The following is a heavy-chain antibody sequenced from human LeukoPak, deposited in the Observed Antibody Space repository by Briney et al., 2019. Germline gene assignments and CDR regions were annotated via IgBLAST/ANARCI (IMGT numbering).Heavy chain of an antibody. D-gene: IGHD5-12*01. CDR2: IYYSGST. Sequence: SDTLSLTCTVSGRSISSYYWSWIRQPPGKGLEWIGYIYYSGSTNYNPSLKSRVTISVDTSKNQFSLKLSSVTAADTAVYYCARARGIVATTGPYYYYGMDVWGQGTTVTVSS. CDR3: ARARGIVATTGPYYYYGMDV. J-gene: IGHJ6*02. CDR1: GRSISSYY. V-gene: IGHV4-59*07.